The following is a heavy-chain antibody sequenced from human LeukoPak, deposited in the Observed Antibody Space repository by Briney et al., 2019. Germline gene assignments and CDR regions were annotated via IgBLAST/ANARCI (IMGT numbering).Heavy chain of an antibody. CDR1: GFTFSSYG. CDR2: IRYDGSNK. V-gene: IGHV3-30*02. Sequence: GGSLRLSCAASGFTFSSYGMHWVRQAPGKGLEWVAFIRYDGSNKYYADSVKGRFTISRDNSKNTLSLQMNSLRPEDTALYYCAKRRTGITGTTIDYWGQGTLITVSS. J-gene: IGHJ4*02. D-gene: IGHD1-7*01. CDR3: AKRRTGITGTTIDY.